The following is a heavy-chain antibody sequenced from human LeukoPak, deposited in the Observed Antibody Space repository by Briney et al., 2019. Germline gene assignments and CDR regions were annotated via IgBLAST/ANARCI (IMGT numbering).Heavy chain of an antibody. Sequence: GGSLRLSCAASGFTFSSYAMSWVRQAPGKGLEWVSAISGSGSSTYSAGSMKGRFTISRDNSENTLYLQMNSLRAEDTAVYYCARGQRYYGSGSPSPHWGQGTLVTVSS. CDR3: ARGQRYYGSGSPSPH. D-gene: IGHD3-10*01. V-gene: IGHV3-23*01. J-gene: IGHJ4*02. CDR2: ISGSGSST. CDR1: GFTFSSYA.